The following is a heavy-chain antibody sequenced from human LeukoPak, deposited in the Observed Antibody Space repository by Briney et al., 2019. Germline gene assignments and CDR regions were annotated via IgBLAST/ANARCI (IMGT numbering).Heavy chain of an antibody. CDR3: ARDGYGSSYFDY. CDR2: INHSGST. D-gene: IGHD4-23*01. CDR1: GGSFSGYY. J-gene: IGHJ4*02. V-gene: IGHV4-34*01. Sequence: SETLSLTCAVYGGSFSGYYWSWIRQPPGKGLEWIGEINHSGSTNYNPSLKSRVTISVDTSKNQFSLKLSSVTAADTAVYYCARDGYGSSYFDYWGQGTLVTVSS.